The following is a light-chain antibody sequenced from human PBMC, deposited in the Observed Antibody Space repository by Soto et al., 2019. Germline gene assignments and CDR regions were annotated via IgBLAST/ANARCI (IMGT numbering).Light chain of an antibody. CDR3: QQYGNSPAT. CDR2: GAS. Sequence: EIVLTQSPGTLSLSPGERATLSCRASQSVSSSYLAWYQQKPGQAPRLLIYGASSRATGIPDRFSGSGSGTDFTLTITRLEPEDFAVYHCQQYGNSPATFGPGTKVDIK. J-gene: IGKJ3*01. V-gene: IGKV3-20*01. CDR1: QSVSSSY.